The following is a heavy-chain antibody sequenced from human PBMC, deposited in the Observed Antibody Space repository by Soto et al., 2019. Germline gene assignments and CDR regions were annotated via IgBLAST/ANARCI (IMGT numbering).Heavy chain of an antibody. CDR3: AVVAGSYYFDC. CDR2: MNPYTGNT. Sequence: ASVKVSCKASGYTFTNYDINWVRQATGQGLEWMGWMNPYTGNTGYTQKFRGRVTMTRNTSINTAYMELSSLTSEDTALYYCAVVAGSYYFDCWGQGTLVTVSS. D-gene: IGHD6-19*01. CDR1: GYTFTNYD. V-gene: IGHV1-8*01. J-gene: IGHJ4*02.